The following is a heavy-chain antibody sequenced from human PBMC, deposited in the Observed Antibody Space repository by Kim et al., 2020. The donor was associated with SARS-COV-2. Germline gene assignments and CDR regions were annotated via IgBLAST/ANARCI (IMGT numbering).Heavy chain of an antibody. CDR2: GST. V-gene: IGHV4-59*08. J-gene: IGHJ3*02. Sequence: GSTNYNPSLKSRVTISVDTSKHQFSLKLSSVAAADTAVYYCARQRGAFDIWGQGTMVTVSS. CDR3: ARQRGAFDI.